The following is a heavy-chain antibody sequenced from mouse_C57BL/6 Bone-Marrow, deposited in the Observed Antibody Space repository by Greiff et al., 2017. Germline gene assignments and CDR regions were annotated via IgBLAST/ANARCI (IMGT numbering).Heavy chain of an antibody. J-gene: IGHJ3*01. Sequence: EVQLVASGGGLVKPGGSLKLSCAASGFTFSDYGMHWVRQAPEKGLEWVAYISSGSSTIYYADTVKGRFTISRDNAKNTLFLQMTSLRSEDTAMYYCARDYYYGSSWFAYWGQGTLVTVSA. CDR3: ARDYYYGSSWFAY. CDR2: ISSGSSTI. V-gene: IGHV5-17*01. D-gene: IGHD1-1*01. CDR1: GFTFSDYG.